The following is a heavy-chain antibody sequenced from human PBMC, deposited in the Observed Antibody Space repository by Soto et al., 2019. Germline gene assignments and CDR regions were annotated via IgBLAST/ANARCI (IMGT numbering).Heavy chain of an antibody. Sequence: EVQLLESGGGLVQPGGSLRLSCAASGFTFSSYAMSWVRQAPGKGLEWVSAISGSGGSTYYADSVKGRFTISRDNSKNALYLQMNSLRAEDTAVYYCAKVVVVATSFYYYYMDVWGKGTTVTVSS. D-gene: IGHD2-15*01. CDR2: ISGSGGST. J-gene: IGHJ6*03. CDR3: AKVVVVATSFYYYYMDV. CDR1: GFTFSSYA. V-gene: IGHV3-23*01.